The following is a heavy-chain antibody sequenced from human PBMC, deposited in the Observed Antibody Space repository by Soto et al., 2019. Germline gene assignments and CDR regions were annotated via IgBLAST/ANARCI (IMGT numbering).Heavy chain of an antibody. V-gene: IGHV3-33*01. CDR2: IWYDGSNK. D-gene: IGHD3-10*01. CDR3: ARGSGNRGSASYYGMDV. CDR1: GFTFSSYA. J-gene: IGHJ6*02. Sequence: GGSLRLSCAASGFTFSSYAMHQVRQAPGKGLEWVAVIWYDGSNKDYAESVKGRFTISRDNPKNTLYLQMNSLRAEDTAVYYCARGSGNRGSASYYGMDVWGQGTTVTVSS.